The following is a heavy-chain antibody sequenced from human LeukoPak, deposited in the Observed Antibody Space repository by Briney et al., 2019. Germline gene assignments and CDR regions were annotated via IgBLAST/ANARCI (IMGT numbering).Heavy chain of an antibody. V-gene: IGHV2-70*01. Sequence: SGPALVEPTQTLTLTCTFSGFSLSTSGMCVSWIRQPPGKALEWLALIDWDDDKYYSTSLKTRLTISKDTSKNQVVLTMTNMDPVDTATYYCARMVYYGSGSYYSWFDPWGQGTLVTVSS. D-gene: IGHD3-10*01. J-gene: IGHJ5*02. CDR3: ARMVYYGSGSYYSWFDP. CDR1: GFSLSTSGMC. CDR2: IDWDDDK.